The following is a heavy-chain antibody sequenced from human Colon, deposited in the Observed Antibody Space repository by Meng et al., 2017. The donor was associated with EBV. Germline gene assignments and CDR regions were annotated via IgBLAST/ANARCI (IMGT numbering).Heavy chain of an antibody. Sequence: QLQLQESGPGLLKPSQTLSLTCTVSGGSISSGGYYWSWIRQHPGKGLEWIGYIYYSGSTYYNPSLKSRVTISIDTSKNQFSLKLSSVTAADTAVYYCARGPSRWPQFSFDYWGQGTLVTASS. V-gene: IGHV4-31*03. CDR1: GGSISSGGYY. D-gene: IGHD5-24*01. CDR2: IYYSGST. CDR3: ARGPSRWPQFSFDY. J-gene: IGHJ4*02.